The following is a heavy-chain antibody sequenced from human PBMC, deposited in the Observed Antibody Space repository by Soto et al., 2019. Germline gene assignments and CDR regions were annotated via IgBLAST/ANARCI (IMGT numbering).Heavy chain of an antibody. J-gene: IGHJ4*02. Sequence: EVQLVESGGVLIQPGGSLRLSCAASGFTFSSNSMNWVRQAPGKGLEWVSYISSSSTAIYYADSVKGRFTISRDNAKNSLYLQMSSLRAEDTAVYYCATERDYYVHWGQGTLVTVSS. V-gene: IGHV3-48*01. CDR1: GFTFSSNS. CDR3: ATERDYYVH. CDR2: ISSSSTAI.